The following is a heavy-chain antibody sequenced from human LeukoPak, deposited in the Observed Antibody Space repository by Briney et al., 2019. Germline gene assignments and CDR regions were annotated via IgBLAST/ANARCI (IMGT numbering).Heavy chain of an antibody. CDR1: RFTFSYYC. J-gene: IGHJ4*02. V-gene: IGHV3-33*01. D-gene: IGHD6-13*01. CDR2: IWFDGSNK. Sequence: PGRSLRLSCAASRFTFSYYCMHWVRQAPGKGLEWVAVIWFDGSNKYYADSVKGRFTISRDNSKNTLFLLMNGLRAEDTAVYYCARDRSSWSPFYYFDYWGRGTLVTVSS. CDR3: ARDRSSWSPFYYFDY.